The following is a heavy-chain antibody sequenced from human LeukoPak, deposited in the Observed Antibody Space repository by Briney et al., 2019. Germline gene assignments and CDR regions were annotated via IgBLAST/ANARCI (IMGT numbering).Heavy chain of an antibody. CDR1: GFTFSSYA. CDR2: ISGSGGST. V-gene: IGHV3-23*01. Sequence: GGSLRLSCAASGFTFSSYAMGWVRQAPGKGLEWVSAISGSGGSTYYADSVKGRFTISRDNAKNSLYLQMNSLRAEDTAVYYCATETVVTPFDYWGQGTLVTVSS. CDR3: ATETVVTPFDY. J-gene: IGHJ4*02. D-gene: IGHD4-23*01.